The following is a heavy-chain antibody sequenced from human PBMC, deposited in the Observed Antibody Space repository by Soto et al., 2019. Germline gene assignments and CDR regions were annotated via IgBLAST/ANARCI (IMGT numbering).Heavy chain of an antibody. CDR1: GKTLTYLS. CDR3: AASSGYYPHDAFDI. D-gene: IGHD3-3*01. V-gene: IGHV1-24*01. J-gene: IGHJ3*02. Sequence: APVKVSCRVSGKTLTYLSMHWVRQNTGKGLEWMGGFDPEDGETIYAQKFQGRVTMTEDTSTDTAYMELSSLRSEDMAVYYCAASSGYYPHDAFDIWGQGTMVTVSS. CDR2: FDPEDGET.